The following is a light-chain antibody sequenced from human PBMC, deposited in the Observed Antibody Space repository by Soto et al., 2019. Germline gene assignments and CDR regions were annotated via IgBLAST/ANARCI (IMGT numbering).Light chain of an antibody. CDR3: QQRSSWLWT. V-gene: IGKV3-11*01. Sequence: EIVLTQSPATLSLSPGERATLSCRASQSVSNYLAWYQQKPGQAPRLLIYDASHRATGVPARFSGIGSGTXXXXXXXXXXXEDFAXYYXQQRSSWLWTFGQGTKVEIK. CDR2: DAS. J-gene: IGKJ1*01. CDR1: QSVSNY.